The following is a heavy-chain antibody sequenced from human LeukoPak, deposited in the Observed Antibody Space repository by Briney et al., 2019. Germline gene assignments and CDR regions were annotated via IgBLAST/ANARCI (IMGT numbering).Heavy chain of an antibody. Sequence: GGSLRLSSAASGFTLSSNYMSWVRQAPGKGLEWGSVIYSGGSTYYADSVKGRFTISRDNSKNTLYLQMNSLRAEDTAVYYCARGGSYYPDYYYYYGMDVWGQGTTVTVSS. D-gene: IGHD1-26*01. V-gene: IGHV3-66*01. J-gene: IGHJ6*02. CDR3: ARGGSYYPDYYYYYGMDV. CDR2: IYSGGST. CDR1: GFTLSSNY.